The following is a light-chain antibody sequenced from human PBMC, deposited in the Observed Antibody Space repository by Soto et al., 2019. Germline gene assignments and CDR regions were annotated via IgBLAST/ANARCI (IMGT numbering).Light chain of an antibody. V-gene: IGLV1-47*01. CDR3: SARDDSLSGVV. CDR1: SSNIGSNH. J-gene: IGLJ2*01. Sequence: SVLTQPPSASGTPGQRVTISCSGSSSNIGSNHVYWYQQFPGTAPKLLMYRSDQRPSGVPDRFSGSKSGTSASLAISGLRSDDEADYYCSARDDSLSGVVFGGGTKVTVL. CDR2: RSD.